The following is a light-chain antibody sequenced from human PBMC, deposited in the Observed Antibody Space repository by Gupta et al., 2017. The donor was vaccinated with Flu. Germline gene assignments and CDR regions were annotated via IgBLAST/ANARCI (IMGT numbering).Light chain of an antibody. CDR1: PSLLHSNGYNY. CDR2: LGS. J-gene: IGKJ1*01. V-gene: IGKV2-28*01. Sequence: DIVMTSSPPSLPVTPGEPASISCRSSPSLLHSNGYNYLDWYLQKPGQSPQLLIYLGSNRASGVPDRFSGSGSGTDFTLKISRVEAEDVGVYYCMQALQTPPWTFGQGTKVEIK. CDR3: MQALQTPPWT.